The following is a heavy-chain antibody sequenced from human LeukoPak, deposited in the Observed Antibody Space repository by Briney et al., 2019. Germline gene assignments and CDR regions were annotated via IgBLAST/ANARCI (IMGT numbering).Heavy chain of an antibody. V-gene: IGHV1-18*01. CDR3: ARDRYTPLPYSSSLKPWFDP. CDR2: VSTYNDNT. D-gene: IGHD6-13*01. Sequence: ASVKVSCKASGYTFTSYGISWVRQAPGQGLEWMGWVSTYNDNTKYAQKLQGRVTITRDTSTSTAYMELRSLRSDDTAVYYCARDRYTPLPYSSSLKPWFDPWGQGTLVTVSS. CDR1: GYTFTSYG. J-gene: IGHJ5*02.